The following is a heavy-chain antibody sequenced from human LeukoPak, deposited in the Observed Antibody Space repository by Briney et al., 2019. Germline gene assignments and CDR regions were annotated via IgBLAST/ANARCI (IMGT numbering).Heavy chain of an antibody. CDR1: GFTFSSYT. D-gene: IGHD3-9*01. CDR3: ARGALRYSDY. V-gene: IGHV3-48*02. J-gene: IGHJ4*02. CDR2: ISSSSSAI. Sequence: GGSLRLSCAASGFTFSSYTMNWVRQAPGKGLEGVSSISSSSSAIYYAASVKGRFTISRDNATNSLYLQMNRLRDEDTAVYYCARGALRYSDYWGQGTLVTVSS.